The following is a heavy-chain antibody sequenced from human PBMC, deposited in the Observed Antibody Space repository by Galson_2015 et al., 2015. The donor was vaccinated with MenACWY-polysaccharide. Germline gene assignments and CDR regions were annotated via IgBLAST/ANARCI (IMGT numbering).Heavy chain of an antibody. CDR2: IQYDGSKI. D-gene: IGHD6-13*01. Sequence: WVRQAPGKGLEWVAVIQYDGSKIVYADSVKGRFTISRDNSKNTLFLEMNSLGAEDTAVYYCAREGSRIVFHAFDTWGQGTMVTVSS. CDR3: AREGSRIVFHAFDT. V-gene: IGHV3-33*01. J-gene: IGHJ3*02.